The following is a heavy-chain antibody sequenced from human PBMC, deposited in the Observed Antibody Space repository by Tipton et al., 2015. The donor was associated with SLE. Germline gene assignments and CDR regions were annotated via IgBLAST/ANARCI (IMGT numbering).Heavy chain of an antibody. D-gene: IGHD2-21*02. CDR3: ATEGDRDAFDI. J-gene: IGHJ3*02. Sequence: TLSLTCAVSGGSISSGGYSWSWIRQPPGKGLEWIGYIYHSGSTYYNPSLKSRVTISVDRSKNQFSLKLSPVTAADTAVYYCATEGDRDAFDIWGQGTMVTVSS. CDR1: GGSISSGGYS. CDR2: IYHSGST. V-gene: IGHV4-30-2*01.